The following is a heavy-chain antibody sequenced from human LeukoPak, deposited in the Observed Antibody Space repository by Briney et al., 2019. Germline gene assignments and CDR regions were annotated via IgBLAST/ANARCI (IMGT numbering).Heavy chain of an antibody. CDR2: ISSSGSST. CDR1: GFTFIRYS. J-gene: IGHJ4*02. D-gene: IGHD3-10*01. V-gene: IGHV3-48*02. CDR3: AWISGRDFDY. Sequence: SGGSLRLSCAASGFTFIRYSMNWVRQAPGKGLEWVSYISSSGSSTYYADSVKGRFTVSRDNAKNSLYLQMNSLRDEDTAVYYCAWISGRDFDYWGQGTLVTVSS.